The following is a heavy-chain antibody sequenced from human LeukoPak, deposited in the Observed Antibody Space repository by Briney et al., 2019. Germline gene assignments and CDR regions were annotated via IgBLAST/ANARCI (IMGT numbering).Heavy chain of an antibody. J-gene: IGHJ4*02. Sequence: ASVKVSCKASGYTFTSYDINWVRQATGQGLEWMGWISAYNGNTNYAQKLQGRVTMTTDTSTSTAYMELRSLRSDDTAVYYCARGNPYDSSGYYGYWGQGTLVAVSS. CDR1: GYTFTSYD. D-gene: IGHD3-22*01. V-gene: IGHV1-18*01. CDR2: ISAYNGNT. CDR3: ARGNPYDSSGYYGY.